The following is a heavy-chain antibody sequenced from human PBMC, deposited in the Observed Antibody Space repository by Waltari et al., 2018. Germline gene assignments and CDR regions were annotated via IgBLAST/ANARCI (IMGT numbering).Heavy chain of an antibody. D-gene: IGHD2-15*01. J-gene: IGHJ4*02. CDR1: GGPIRTYS. CDR2: IYYSGST. CDR3: ARGGAMVVTNFDY. V-gene: IGHV4-59*13. Sequence: QVQLQESGPRLGKPWETLSLTCTVAGGPIRTYSWSCIRWPPGKGVEWIGYIYYSGSTNSNPSLKSRVTISVDTSKNQFSLKLSSVTAADTAVYYCARGGAMVVTNFDYWGQGTLVTVSS.